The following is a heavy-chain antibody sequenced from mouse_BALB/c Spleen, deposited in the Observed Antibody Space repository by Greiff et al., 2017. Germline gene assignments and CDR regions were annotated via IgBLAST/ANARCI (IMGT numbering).Heavy chain of an antibody. CDR1: GYTFTSYW. Sequence: QVQLQQPGAELVKPGASVKLSCKASGYTFTSYWMHWVKQRPGQGLEWLGEIDPSDSYTTYNQKFKGKATLTVDKSSSTAYMQLSSLTSEDSAVYYCARWGNYGYFDVWGAGTTVTVSS. D-gene: IGHD2-1*01. CDR2: IDPSDSYT. CDR3: ARWGNYGYFDV. J-gene: IGHJ1*01. V-gene: IGHV1-69*02.